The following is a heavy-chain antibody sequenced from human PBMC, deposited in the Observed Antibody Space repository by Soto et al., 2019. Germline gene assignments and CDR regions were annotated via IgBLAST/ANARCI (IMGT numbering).Heavy chain of an antibody. V-gene: IGHV3-7*01. CDR1: GFTFSTYW. Sequence: PGGSLRLSCAASGFTFSTYWMSWVRQAPGKGLEWVANIKPDGSEKWYVDSVKGRFTISRDNAKNSLYLQMKSLRAEDTAVYYCARDIGYSSGWSRQENWGQGTLVTVSS. CDR3: ARDIGYSSGWSRQEN. J-gene: IGHJ4*02. CDR2: IKPDGSEK. D-gene: IGHD6-19*01.